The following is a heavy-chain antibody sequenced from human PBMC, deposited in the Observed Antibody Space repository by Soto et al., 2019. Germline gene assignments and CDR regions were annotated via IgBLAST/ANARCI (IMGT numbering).Heavy chain of an antibody. D-gene: IGHD3-10*01. CDR2: INPSGGST. Sequence: GASVKVSCKASGYTFTSYYMHWVRQAPGQGLEWMGIINPSGGSTSYAQKFQGRVTMTRDTSTSTVYMELSSLRSEDTAVYYCARAGRLWFGEFDDWFDPWGQGTLVTVSS. V-gene: IGHV1-46*03. CDR1: GYTFTSYY. J-gene: IGHJ5*02. CDR3: ARAGRLWFGEFDDWFDP.